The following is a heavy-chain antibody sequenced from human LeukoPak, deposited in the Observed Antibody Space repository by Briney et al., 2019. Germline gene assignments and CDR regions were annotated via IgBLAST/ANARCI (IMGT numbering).Heavy chain of an antibody. CDR3: ASNYDSSGYHLGYYYMDV. Sequence: GASVKVSCKASGYTFTGYYMHWVRQAPGQGLEWMGWINPNSGGTNYARKFQGRVTMTRDTSISTAYMELSSLRSEDTAVYYCASNYDSSGYHLGYYYMDVWGKGTTVTVSS. D-gene: IGHD3-22*01. CDR2: INPNSGGT. V-gene: IGHV1-2*02. J-gene: IGHJ6*03. CDR1: GYTFTGYY.